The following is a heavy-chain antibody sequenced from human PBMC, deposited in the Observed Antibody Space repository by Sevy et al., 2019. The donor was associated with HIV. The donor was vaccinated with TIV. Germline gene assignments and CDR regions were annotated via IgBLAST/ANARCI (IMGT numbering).Heavy chain of an antibody. D-gene: IGHD5-12*01. CDR3: VKETISGYSL. V-gene: IGHV3-53*01. Sequence: GGSLRLSCTASGFTVSNNYMSWVRQAPGKGLEWVSAIYAGGNTYYADSVKGRFTISRDNSKNTVYLQMNSLRVEDTAVYHCVKETISGYSLWGQGTLVSVSS. J-gene: IGHJ4*02. CDR2: IYAGGNT. CDR1: GFTVSNNY.